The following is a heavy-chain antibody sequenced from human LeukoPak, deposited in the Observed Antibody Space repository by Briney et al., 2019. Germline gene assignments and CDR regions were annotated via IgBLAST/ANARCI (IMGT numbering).Heavy chain of an antibody. CDR1: GGSISSYY. J-gene: IGHJ5*02. D-gene: IGHD3-3*01. CDR3: ARDHSYYDFWSGYYTNWFDP. CDR2: IYTSGST. Sequence: PSETLSLTCTVSGGSISSYYWSWLRQPAGKGLEWIGRIYTSGSTNYDPSLKSRVTMSVDTSKNQFSLKLSSVTAADTAVYYCARDHSYYDFWSGYYTNWFDPWGQGTLVTVSS. V-gene: IGHV4-4*07.